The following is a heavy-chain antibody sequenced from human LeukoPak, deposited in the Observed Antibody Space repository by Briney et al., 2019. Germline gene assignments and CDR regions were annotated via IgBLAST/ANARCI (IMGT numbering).Heavy chain of an antibody. CDR3: AKDYSDSRVGDVFFEY. CDR2: ITSGFTP. V-gene: IGHV3-23*01. J-gene: IGHJ4*02. Sequence: PGGSLRLSCAASGLTFSNYAMSWFRRAPGKGVVWVSGITSGFTPHYADSVKGRFTISRDNSKNTFHLQMNSLRAEDTAVYYCAKDYSDSRVGDVFFEYWGQGTLVTVSS. CDR1: GLTFSNYA. D-gene: IGHD1-26*01.